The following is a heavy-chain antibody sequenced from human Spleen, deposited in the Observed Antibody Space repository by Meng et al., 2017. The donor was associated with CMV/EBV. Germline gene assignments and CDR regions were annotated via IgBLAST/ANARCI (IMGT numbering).Heavy chain of an antibody. CDR3: SRAATRSAGAARRYFRPPDY. J-gene: IGHJ4*02. CDR1: EFSFNDYW. D-gene: IGHD3-9*01. V-gene: IGHV3-7*04. Sequence: GGSLRLSCEASEFSFNDYWMSWVRQAPEKGLEWVASINQGGTEKYYVNSVKGRFTVSRDSSSNTVFLQMSSLTTEDTGLYYCSRAATRSAGAARRYFRPPDYWGQGTLVTVSS. CDR2: INQGGTEK.